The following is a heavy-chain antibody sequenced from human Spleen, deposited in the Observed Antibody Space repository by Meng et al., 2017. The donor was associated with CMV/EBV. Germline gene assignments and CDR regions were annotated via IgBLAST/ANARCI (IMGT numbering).Heavy chain of an antibody. D-gene: IGHD1/OR15-1a*01. J-gene: IGHJ6*02. CDR2: ISRSATDI. Sequence: GGSLRLSCAASGFTFSNFEMNWVRQAPGKGLQWVSYISRSATDIYYVESVKGRFTISRDNAKNSLYLQMNSLRDDDTAVYYCARNTLSYYGMDVWGQGITVTVSS. CDR1: GFTFSNFE. V-gene: IGHV3-48*03. CDR3: ARNTLSYYGMDV.